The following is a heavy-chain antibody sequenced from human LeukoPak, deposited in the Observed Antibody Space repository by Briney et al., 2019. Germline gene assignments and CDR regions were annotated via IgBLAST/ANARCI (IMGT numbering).Heavy chain of an antibody. D-gene: IGHD5-24*01. Sequence: GESLKISCKGYGYSFTSYWISWVRQMPGQGLGWMGRIDPSDSYTNYSPSFQGHVTISADKSISTAYLQWSSLKASDTAMYYCASLEMATDYWGQGTLVTVSS. CDR3: ASLEMATDY. J-gene: IGHJ4*02. V-gene: IGHV5-10-1*01. CDR2: IDPSDSYT. CDR1: GYSFTSYW.